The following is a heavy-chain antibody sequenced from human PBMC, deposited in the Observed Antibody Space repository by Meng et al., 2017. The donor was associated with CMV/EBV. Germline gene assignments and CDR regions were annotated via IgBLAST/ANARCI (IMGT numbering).Heavy chain of an antibody. CDR2: SSSSSSYI. CDR1: GFTFSSYS. Sequence: GGSLRLSCAASGFTFSSYSMNWVRQAPGKGLEWVSSSSSSSSYIYYADSVKGRFTISRDNAKNSLYLQMNSLRAEDTAVYYCARDLGYDFWSGYYIPKVPHPFDYWGQGTLVTVSS. V-gene: IGHV3-21*01. J-gene: IGHJ4*02. CDR3: ARDLGYDFWSGYYIPKVPHPFDY. D-gene: IGHD3-3*01.